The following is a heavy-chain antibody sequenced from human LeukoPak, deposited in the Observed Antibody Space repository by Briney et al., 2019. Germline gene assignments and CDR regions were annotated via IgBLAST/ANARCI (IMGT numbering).Heavy chain of an antibody. Sequence: ASVKVSCKASGYTFTSYYMHWVRQAPGQGLEWMGIINPSGGSTSYAQKFQGRVTITADESTSTAYMELSSLRSEDTAVYYCASTPSGLTVMLDYWGQGTLVTVSS. CDR1: GYTFTSYY. CDR2: INPSGGST. D-gene: IGHD4-17*01. J-gene: IGHJ4*02. V-gene: IGHV1-46*01. CDR3: ASTPSGLTVMLDY.